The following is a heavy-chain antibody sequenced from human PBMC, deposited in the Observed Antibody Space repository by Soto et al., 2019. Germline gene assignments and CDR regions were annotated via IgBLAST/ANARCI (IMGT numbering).Heavy chain of an antibody. V-gene: IGHV1-2*04. Sequence: ASVKVSCKASGYTFTGYYMHWVRQAPGQGLEWMGWINPNSGGTNYAQKFQGWVTMTRDTSISTAYMELSRLRSDDTAVYYCAISNFGYSYGPVYYYYGLDVWGQGTTVTVSS. CDR3: AISNFGYSYGPVYYYYGLDV. CDR2: INPNSGGT. CDR1: GYTFTGYY. D-gene: IGHD5-18*01. J-gene: IGHJ6*02.